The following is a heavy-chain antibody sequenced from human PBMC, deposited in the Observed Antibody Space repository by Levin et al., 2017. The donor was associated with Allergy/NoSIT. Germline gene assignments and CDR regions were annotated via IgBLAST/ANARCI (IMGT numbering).Heavy chain of an antibody. Sequence: GGSLRLSCAASGFSFINYAMSWVRQAPGTGLEWVSGISSSGRSTWYAGSVKGRFTISRDNSKNTLYLQMNSLRAEDTALYYCARDTPDLSPGRYFDYWGQGTLVTVSS. CDR1: GFSFINYA. J-gene: IGHJ4*02. V-gene: IGHV3-23*01. CDR2: ISSSGRST. CDR3: ARDTPDLSPGRYFDY.